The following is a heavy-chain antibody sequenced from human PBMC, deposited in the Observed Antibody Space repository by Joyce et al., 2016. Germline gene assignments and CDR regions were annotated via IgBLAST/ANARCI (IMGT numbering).Heavy chain of an antibody. CDR1: GFSFDDYA. CDR3: AKAILRGYSYAFNY. J-gene: IGHJ4*02. D-gene: IGHD3-16*01. CDR2: ISWNSGTI. V-gene: IGHV3-9*01. Sequence: EVQLVESGGGLVQPGRSLRLSCAASGFSFDDYAMHWVRQAPGKGREWVSGISWNSGTIVYADSVKGRFTISRDNAKNSLYLQMNSLRAEDTALYYCAKAILRGYSYAFNYWGQGTLVTVSS.